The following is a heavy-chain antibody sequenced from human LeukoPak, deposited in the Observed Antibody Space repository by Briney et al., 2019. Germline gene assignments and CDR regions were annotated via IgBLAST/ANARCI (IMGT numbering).Heavy chain of an antibody. J-gene: IGHJ3*02. Sequence: SETLSLTCTVSGGSISSSSYYWGWIRQPPGKGLEWIGSIYYSGSTYYNPSLKSRVTISVDTSKNQFSLKLSSVTAADTAVYYCARWAKAVAGQVRDAFDIWGQGTMVTVSS. D-gene: IGHD6-19*01. V-gene: IGHV4-39*01. CDR2: IYYSGST. CDR1: GGSISSSSYY. CDR3: ARWAKAVAGQVRDAFDI.